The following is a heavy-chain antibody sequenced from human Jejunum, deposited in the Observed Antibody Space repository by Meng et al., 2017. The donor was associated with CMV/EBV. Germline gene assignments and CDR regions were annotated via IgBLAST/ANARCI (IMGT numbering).Heavy chain of an antibody. D-gene: IGHD5-24*01. Sequence: TLSTYAVNWVRKAPGKGLEWVSVIYSGGSSTYYAESVKGRFTISRDNSKNTLFLQMNSLRAEDTAVYYCAKGLGDGLSQEYNFDCWGQGTLVTVSS. CDR1: TLSTYA. CDR3: AKGLGDGLSQEYNFDC. V-gene: IGHV3-23*03. J-gene: IGHJ4*02. CDR2: IYSGGSST.